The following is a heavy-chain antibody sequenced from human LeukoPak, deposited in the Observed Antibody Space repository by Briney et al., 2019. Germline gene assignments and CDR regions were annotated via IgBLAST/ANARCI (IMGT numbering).Heavy chain of an antibody. J-gene: IGHJ4*02. V-gene: IGHV4-30-4*08. Sequence: SETLSLTCTVSGGSISSANSYWNWIRQRPGKGLEWIGHIYYSGSADYIPSLKSRVTISVDTSKNHFSLKLTSVTVADTAVYYCASHKGFWGQGTLVIVSS. CDR2: IYYSGSA. CDR3: ASHKGF. CDR1: GGSISSANSY.